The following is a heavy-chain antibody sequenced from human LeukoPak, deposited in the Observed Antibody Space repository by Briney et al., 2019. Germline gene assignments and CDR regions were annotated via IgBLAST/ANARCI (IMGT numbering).Heavy chain of an antibody. CDR1: GFTFSSYW. D-gene: IGHD1-1*01. CDR3: ARVKTGTTNWFDP. Sequence: GGSLRLSCAASGFTFSSYWMSWVRQAPGKGLEWVATINQDGSGKYYVDSVKGRSSISRDNAKNSLHLQMSSLRAEDTAVYYCARVKTGTTNWFDPWGQGTLVTVSS. V-gene: IGHV3-7*04. J-gene: IGHJ5*02. CDR2: INQDGSGK.